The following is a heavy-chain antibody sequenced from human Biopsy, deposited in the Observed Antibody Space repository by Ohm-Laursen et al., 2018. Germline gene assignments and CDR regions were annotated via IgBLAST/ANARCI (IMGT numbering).Heavy chain of an antibody. D-gene: IGHD3-22*01. Sequence: GASVKVSCKASGYTFTGYHVHWVRQAPGQGLELMGWINAKTGDTNYAQKFQGRVTMTRDTSISTAYVDLSSLRSDDTAVYYCTRGGYYYDSLAYYYWFDPWGQGTLVTVSS. CDR2: INAKTGDT. J-gene: IGHJ5*02. CDR1: GYTFTGYH. CDR3: TRGGYYYDSLAYYYWFDP. V-gene: IGHV1-2*02.